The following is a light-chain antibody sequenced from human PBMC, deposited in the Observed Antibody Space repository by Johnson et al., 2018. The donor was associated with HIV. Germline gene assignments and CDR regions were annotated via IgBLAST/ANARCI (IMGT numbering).Light chain of an antibody. V-gene: IGLV1-51*02. CDR2: EDN. CDR1: SSNIGNNY. CDR3: GTWDSSLSVGG. Sequence: QSVLTQPPSVSAAPGQKVTISCSGSSSNIGNNYVSWYQQLPGTAPKLLIYEDNKRPSGIPARFSGSKSGTSATLGINGLQTGDEANYYCGTWDSSLSVGGFGTVTKVTVL. J-gene: IGLJ1*01.